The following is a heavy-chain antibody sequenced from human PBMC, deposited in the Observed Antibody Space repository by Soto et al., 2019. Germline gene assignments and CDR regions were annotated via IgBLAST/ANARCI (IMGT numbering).Heavy chain of an antibody. V-gene: IGHV3-23*01. CDR3: AKRRGAGGHFDY. D-gene: IGHD2-15*01. CDR1: GFTFSSYA. CDR2: VSIGGST. Sequence: GGSLRLSCAASGFTFSSYAMGWVRQGPGKGLEWVAVVSIGGSTHYADSVRGRFTISRDNSKNTLSLQMNSLTAEDTAVYFCAKRRGAGGHFDYCGQGPLVTVSS. J-gene: IGHJ4*02.